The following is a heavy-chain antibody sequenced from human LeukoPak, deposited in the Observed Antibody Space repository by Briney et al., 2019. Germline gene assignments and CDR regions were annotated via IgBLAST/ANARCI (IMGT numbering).Heavy chain of an antibody. J-gene: IGHJ4*02. D-gene: IGHD3-22*01. CDR2: INPSGGST. CDR1: GYTFTSYY. V-gene: IGHV1-46*01. CDR3: ARLAEDYYDSNDY. Sequence: ASVKVSCKASGYTFTSYYMHWVRQAPGQGLECMGIINPSGGSTSYAQKFQGRVTMTRDMSTSTVYMELSSLRSEDTAVYYCARLAEDYYDSNDYWGQGTLVTVSS.